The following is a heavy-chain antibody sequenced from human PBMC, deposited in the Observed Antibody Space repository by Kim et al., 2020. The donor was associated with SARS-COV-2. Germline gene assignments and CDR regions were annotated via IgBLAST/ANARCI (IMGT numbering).Heavy chain of an antibody. Sequence: GGSLRLSCAASGFTFSSYSMNWVRQAPGKGLEWVSSISSSSYIYYADSVKGRFTISRDNAKNSLYLQMNSLRAEDTAVYYCARDRMSYYYDSSGYDYWGQGTLVTVSS. CDR3: ARDRMSYYYDSSGYDY. D-gene: IGHD3-22*01. J-gene: IGHJ4*02. CDR1: GFTFSSYS. CDR2: ISSSSYI. V-gene: IGHV3-21*04.